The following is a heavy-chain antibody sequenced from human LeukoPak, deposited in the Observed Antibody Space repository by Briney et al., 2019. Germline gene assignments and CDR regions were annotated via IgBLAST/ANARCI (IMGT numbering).Heavy chain of an antibody. CDR3: AKEPAPGAAAGLFDY. CDR2: ISWNSGSI. Sequence: PGGSLRLSCAASGFTFDDYAMHWVRQAPGKGLEWVSVISWNSGSIGYADSVKGRFTTSRDNAKNSLYLQMNSLRAEDTALYYCAKEPAPGAAAGLFDYWGQGTLVTVSS. D-gene: IGHD6-13*01. J-gene: IGHJ4*02. CDR1: GFTFDDYA. V-gene: IGHV3-9*01.